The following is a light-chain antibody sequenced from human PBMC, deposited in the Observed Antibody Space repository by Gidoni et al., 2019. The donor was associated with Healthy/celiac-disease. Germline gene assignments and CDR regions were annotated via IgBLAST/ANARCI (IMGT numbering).Light chain of an antibody. CDR3: LLDYGGAQLWV. CDR2: STS. Sequence: QTVVTQEPSLTVSPGGTVTLTCASSTGAVTSGYYPNWFQQKPGQAPRALIYSTSNTHSWTPARFSGSLLGGKAALTLSGVQPEDEAEYYCLLDYGGAQLWVFGGGTKLTVL. V-gene: IGLV7-43*01. J-gene: IGLJ3*02. CDR1: TGAVTSGYY.